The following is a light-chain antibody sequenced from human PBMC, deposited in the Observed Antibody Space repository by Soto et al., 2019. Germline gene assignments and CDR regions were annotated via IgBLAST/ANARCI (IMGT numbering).Light chain of an antibody. Sequence: DIQMTQSPSTLSASVVDRVTITCLASQSISGWLAWYQQKPGKPPKLLIYDASSLEGGVPSRFSGSGSGTEFTLTISSLQPDDFATYYCQQYYSYPWTFGQGTKVDIK. CDR3: QQYYSYPWT. CDR1: QSISGW. J-gene: IGKJ1*01. CDR2: DAS. V-gene: IGKV1-5*01.